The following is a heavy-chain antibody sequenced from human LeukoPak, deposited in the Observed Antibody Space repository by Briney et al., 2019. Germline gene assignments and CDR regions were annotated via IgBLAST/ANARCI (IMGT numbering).Heavy chain of an antibody. J-gene: IGHJ5*02. Sequence: KPSETLSLTCAVSGDSITTRGYSWGWIRQSPGKGLEWIGTVSYSGRTYYNPSLNSRVTISADTSKNQFSLNLRSVTAADTAMYYCAGRLRGENWFDPWGQGTLVTVSS. CDR1: GDSITTRGYS. D-gene: IGHD3-16*01. CDR2: VSYSGRT. CDR3: AGRLRGENWFDP. V-gene: IGHV4-39*01.